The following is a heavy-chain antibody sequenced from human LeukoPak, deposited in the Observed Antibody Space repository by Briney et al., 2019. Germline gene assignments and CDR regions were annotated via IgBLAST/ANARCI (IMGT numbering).Heavy chain of an antibody. CDR3: TTDKYSGSSKNFDY. CDR2: IKSKTDGGTT. J-gene: IGHJ4*02. V-gene: IGHV3-15*01. CDR1: GFTFSDAW. Sequence: GGSLRLSCAASGFTFSDAWLSWVRQAPGKGLEWVGRIKSKTDGGTTDYAAPVKGRFTISRDDSKNTLYLQMNSLKTEDTAVYYCTTDKYSGSSKNFDYWGQGTLVTVSS. D-gene: IGHD1-26*01.